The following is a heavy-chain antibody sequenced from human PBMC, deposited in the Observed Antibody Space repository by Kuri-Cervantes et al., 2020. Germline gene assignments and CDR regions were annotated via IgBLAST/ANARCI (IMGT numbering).Heavy chain of an antibody. CDR2: ISYDGSNK. CDR1: GFTFSSYA. J-gene: IGHJ6*02. CDR3: ARGILRITMVRAYYYGMDV. V-gene: IGHV3-30-3*01. Sequence: GESLKISCAVSGFTFSSYAMHWVRQAPGKGLEWVAVISYDGSNKYYADSVKGRFTISRDNSKNTLYLQMNSLRAEDTAVYYCARGILRITMVRAYYYGMDVWGQGTTVTVSS. D-gene: IGHD3-10*01.